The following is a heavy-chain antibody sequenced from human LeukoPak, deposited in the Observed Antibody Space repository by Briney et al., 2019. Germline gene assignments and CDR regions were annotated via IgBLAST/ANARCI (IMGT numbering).Heavy chain of an antibody. Sequence: GGSLRLSCAASGITFSSHSMNRVRQAPGKGLEWVSAIDSSSSSIYYADSVKGRFTISRDNAKNSLYLQMNSLRAEDTAVYYCARESGEAFDIWGQGTMVTVSS. V-gene: IGHV3-21*01. J-gene: IGHJ3*02. D-gene: IGHD7-27*01. CDR2: IDSSSSSI. CDR3: ARESGEAFDI. CDR1: GITFSSHS.